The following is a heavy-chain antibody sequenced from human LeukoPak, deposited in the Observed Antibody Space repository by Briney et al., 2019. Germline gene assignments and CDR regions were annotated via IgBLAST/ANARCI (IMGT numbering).Heavy chain of an antibody. V-gene: IGHV4-30-2*01. CDR3: AREEGLGYTRVDAFDI. CDR2: IYHSGST. CDR1: GGSISSGGYY. D-gene: IGHD5-12*01. Sequence: SETLSLTCTVSGGSISSGGYYWSWIRQPPGKGLEWIGYIYHSGSTYYNPSLKSRVTISVDRSKNQFSLKLSSVTAADTAVYYCAREEGLGYTRVDAFDIWGQGTMVTVSS. J-gene: IGHJ3*02.